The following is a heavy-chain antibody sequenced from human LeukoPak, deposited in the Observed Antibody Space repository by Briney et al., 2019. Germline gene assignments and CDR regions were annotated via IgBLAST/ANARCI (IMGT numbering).Heavy chain of an antibody. D-gene: IGHD3-22*01. CDR2: INHSGST. Sequence: PSETLSLTCAVYGGSFSGYYWSWIRQPPGKGLEWIGEINHSGSTNYNPSLKSRVTISVDTSKNQFSLKLSSVTAADTAVYYCARPGTHSSGYYAFDYWGQGTLVTVSS. CDR3: ARPGTHSSGYYAFDY. CDR1: GGSFSGYY. V-gene: IGHV4-34*01. J-gene: IGHJ4*02.